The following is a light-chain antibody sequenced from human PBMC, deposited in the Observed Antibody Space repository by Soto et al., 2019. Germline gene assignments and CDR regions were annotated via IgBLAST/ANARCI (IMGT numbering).Light chain of an antibody. Sequence: QSALTQPASVSGSPGQSITVSCTGTSSDVGGYNYVSWYQQHPGKAPRLIIYDVTNRPSGVSDRFSGSKSGNTASLTISGLHAEDEADYYCSSYRRGSTYVFGTGTKLTVL. CDR1: SSDVGGYNY. J-gene: IGLJ1*01. CDR2: DVT. V-gene: IGLV2-14*03. CDR3: SSYRRGSTYV.